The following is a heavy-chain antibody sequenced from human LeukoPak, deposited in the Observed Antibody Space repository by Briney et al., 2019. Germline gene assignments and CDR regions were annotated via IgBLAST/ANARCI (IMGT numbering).Heavy chain of an antibody. CDR2: ISRSGSTT. Sequence: PGTSLRLSCAASGVTFSSYEMNWVRQAPGKGLEWVSYISRSGSTTYYADSVKGRFTISRDNAKNLLYLQMNSLRAEDTALYYCAKDPGWDQLSEPFDPWGQGTLVTVSS. CDR1: GVTFSSYE. CDR3: AKDPGWDQLSEPFDP. D-gene: IGHD1-26*01. J-gene: IGHJ5*02. V-gene: IGHV3-48*03.